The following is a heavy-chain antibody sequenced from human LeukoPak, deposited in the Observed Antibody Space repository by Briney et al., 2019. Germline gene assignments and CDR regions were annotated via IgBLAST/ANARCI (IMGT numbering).Heavy chain of an antibody. V-gene: IGHV4-34*01. Sequence: SETLSLTCAVYGGSFSGYYWSWIRQPPGKGLEWIGEINHSGSTNYNPSLKSRVTISVDTSKNQFSLKLSSVTAADTAVYYCARRDSDFDYWGQGTLVTASS. J-gene: IGHJ4*02. D-gene: IGHD2-15*01. CDR1: GGSFSGYY. CDR2: INHSGST. CDR3: ARRDSDFDY.